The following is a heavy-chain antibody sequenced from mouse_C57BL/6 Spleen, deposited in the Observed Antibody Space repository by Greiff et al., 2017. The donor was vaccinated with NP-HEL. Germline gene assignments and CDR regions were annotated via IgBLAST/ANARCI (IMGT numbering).Heavy chain of an antibody. J-gene: IGHJ4*01. D-gene: IGHD1-1*01. V-gene: IGHV14-2*01. CDR2: IDPEDGET. CDR1: GFNIKDYY. Sequence: EVKLVESGAELVKPGASVKLSCTASGFNIKDYYMHWVKQRTEQGLEWIGRIDPEDGETKYAPKFQGKATITADTSSNTAYLQLSSLTSEDTAVYYCARDYYGSSYDGYAMDYWGQGTSVTVSS. CDR3: ARDYYGSSYDGYAMDY.